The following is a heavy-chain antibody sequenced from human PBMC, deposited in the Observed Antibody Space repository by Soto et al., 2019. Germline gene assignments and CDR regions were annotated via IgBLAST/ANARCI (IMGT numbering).Heavy chain of an antibody. Sequence: EVQLVESGGGLVQPGGSLRLSCEASGLTFISYWMSGFRQAQGRGLEWVANIKQDGSEKFYVDSVKGRFTISRDNAKNSLYLQMNSLRAEDTAVYYCARGTGAAVAADYWGQGTLVTVSS. CDR1: GLTFISYW. CDR3: ARGTGAAVAADY. V-gene: IGHV3-7*01. D-gene: IGHD6-19*01. J-gene: IGHJ4*02. CDR2: IKQDGSEK.